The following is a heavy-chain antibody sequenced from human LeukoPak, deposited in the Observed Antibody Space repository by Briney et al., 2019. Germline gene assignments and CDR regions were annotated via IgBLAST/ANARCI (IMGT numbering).Heavy chain of an antibody. CDR1: GGSFSGYY. J-gene: IGHJ6*02. CDR2: IYYSGST. Sequence: SETLSLTCAVYGGSFSGYYWSWIRQPPGKGLEWIGYIYYSGSTNYNPSLKSRVTISVDTSKNQFSLKLSSVTAADTAVYYCARDRSVGVGGYYGMDVWGQGTTVTVSS. V-gene: IGHV4-59*01. D-gene: IGHD3-16*01. CDR3: ARDRSVGVGGYYGMDV.